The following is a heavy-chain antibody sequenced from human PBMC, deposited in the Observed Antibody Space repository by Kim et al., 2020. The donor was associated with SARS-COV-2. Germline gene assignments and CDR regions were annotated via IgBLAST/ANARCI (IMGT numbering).Heavy chain of an antibody. J-gene: IGHJ6*02. CDR1: GFTLDIHA. CDR2: IFLDIDRA. D-gene: IGHD4-17*01. Sequence: GGSLRLSCAVSGFTLDIHAMHWVRQAPGQGLEWVSGIFLDIDRADYAASVKGRFTVSRDKAKKTIYLQMNNLRAEDTAFYYCSKDLNPGGADVWGQGTTVIVSS. CDR3: SKDLNPGGADV. V-gene: IGHV3-9*01.